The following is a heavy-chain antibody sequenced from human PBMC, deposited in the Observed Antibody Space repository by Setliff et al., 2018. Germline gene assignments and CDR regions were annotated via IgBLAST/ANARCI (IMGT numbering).Heavy chain of an antibody. D-gene: IGHD3-22*01. CDR3: ARGIYYFDIMGDP. V-gene: IGHV1-18*01. J-gene: IGHJ5*02. CDR1: GYIFTSYG. CDR2: IRPHNGNT. Sequence: ASVKVSCKASGYIFTSYGITWVRQAPGQGLEWMGWIRPHNGNTAYAQKFQDRVILTTDTSTTTVYMELRSLRSDDTAVYYCARGIYYFDIMGDPWGQGTLVTVSS.